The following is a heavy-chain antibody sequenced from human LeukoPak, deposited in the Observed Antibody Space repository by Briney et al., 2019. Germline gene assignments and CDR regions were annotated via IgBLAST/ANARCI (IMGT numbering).Heavy chain of an antibody. CDR3: ARPYYYGSGSYSVPAD. D-gene: IGHD3-10*01. J-gene: IGHJ4*02. Sequence: GGSLRLSCAASGFTFSSYSMNWVRQAPGKGLEWVSYISSSSSNIYYADSVKGRFTIPRDNAKNSLYLQMNSLRAEDTAVYYCARPYYYGSGSYSVPADWGQGTLVTVSS. V-gene: IGHV3-48*01. CDR2: ISSSSSNI. CDR1: GFTFSSYS.